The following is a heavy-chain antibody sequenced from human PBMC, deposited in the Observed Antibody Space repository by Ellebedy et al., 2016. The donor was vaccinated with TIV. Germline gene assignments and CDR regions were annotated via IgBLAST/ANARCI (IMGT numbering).Heavy chain of an antibody. CDR3: AKGRGGGSDSSAPRYYFDY. V-gene: IGHV3-23*01. D-gene: IGHD3-22*01. J-gene: IGHJ4*02. Sequence: GESLKISCAASGFTFSSYAMSWVRQAPGKGPEWVSTISNTGSRTYYADSVEGRFIISRDNSKRTLYLQMNSLRAEDTAVSYWAKGRGGGSDSSAPRYYFDYWGLGTLVTVSS. CDR2: ISNTGSRT. CDR1: GFTFSSYA.